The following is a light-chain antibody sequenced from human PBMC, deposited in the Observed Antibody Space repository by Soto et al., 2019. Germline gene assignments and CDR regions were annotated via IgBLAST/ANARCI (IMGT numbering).Light chain of an antibody. CDR2: GAS. J-gene: IGKJ1*01. V-gene: IGKV3-15*01. Sequence: EIGMTQSAATLSVSPGERATLSCGASQSVSSKLAWYQQKPGQAPRLLIYGASPRATGIPARFSGSGSGTEFTLTISSLQSEDFAVYYCQQYNNWPWTFGQGTKVDIK. CDR1: QSVSSK. CDR3: QQYNNWPWT.